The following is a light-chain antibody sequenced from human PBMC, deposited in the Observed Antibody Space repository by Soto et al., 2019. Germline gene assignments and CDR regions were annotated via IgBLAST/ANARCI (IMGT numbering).Light chain of an antibody. J-gene: IGKJ3*01. CDR3: QQRSNWPIT. CDR1: QSVSSY. V-gene: IGKV3-11*01. Sequence: EIVLTQSPATLSLSPGERATLSCRASQSVSSYLAWYQQKPGQAPRLLIYDASNRATGIPARFSGSGSVTDFTLTISSLEPEDVAVYYCQQRSNWPITFGPGTKVDIK. CDR2: DAS.